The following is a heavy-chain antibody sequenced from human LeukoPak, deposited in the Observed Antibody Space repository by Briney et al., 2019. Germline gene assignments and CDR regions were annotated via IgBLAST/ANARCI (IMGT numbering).Heavy chain of an antibody. CDR2: IRYDGSSK. Sequence: GGSLSLSCAASGFNFSNYGMHWVRQAPGKGLEWVAFIRYDGSSKYYADSVKGRFTISRDNSKNTLYLQMNSLRVKDAAVCYCAKDRDYSSSWARYYFDYGGQGTLVTVSS. D-gene: IGHD6-13*01. V-gene: IGHV3-30*02. CDR1: GFNFSNYG. CDR3: AKDRDYSSSWARYYFDY. J-gene: IGHJ4*02.